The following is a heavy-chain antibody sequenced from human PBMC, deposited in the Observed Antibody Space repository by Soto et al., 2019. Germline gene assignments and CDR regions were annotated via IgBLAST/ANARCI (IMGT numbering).Heavy chain of an antibody. D-gene: IGHD3-3*01. Sequence: PGESLKISCKGSGYSFTSYWIGWVRQMPGKGLEWMGIIYPGDSDTRYSPSFQGQVTISADKSISTAYLQWSSLKASDTAMYYCATHTANYDFWSGYYLGDYYYMDVWGKGTTVTVSS. CDR3: ATHTANYDFWSGYYLGDYYYMDV. J-gene: IGHJ6*03. CDR1: GYSFTSYW. V-gene: IGHV5-51*01. CDR2: IYPGDSDT.